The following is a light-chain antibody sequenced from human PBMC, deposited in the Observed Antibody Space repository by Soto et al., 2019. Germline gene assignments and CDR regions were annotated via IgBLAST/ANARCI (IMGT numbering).Light chain of an antibody. J-gene: IGKJ1*01. CDR1: QSVSRKT. Sequence: ETVLTQSPGTLSLSPGERATLSCRASQSVSRKTLAWNQQKPGDAPRLLIYGASTRATGTPDRCSGSGSGTDFTLTVSRLEPGDFAVYYCQQYGTSPSCTFGQGTTVEIK. V-gene: IGKV3-20*01. CDR2: GAS. CDR3: QQYGTSPSCT.